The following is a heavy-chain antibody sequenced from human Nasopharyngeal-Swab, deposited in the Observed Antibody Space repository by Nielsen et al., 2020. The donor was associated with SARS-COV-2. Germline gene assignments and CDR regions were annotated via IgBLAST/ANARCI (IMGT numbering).Heavy chain of an antibody. Sequence: GEALKISCAASGFTFSSYSMNWVRQAPGKGLEWVSSISSSSSYIYYADSVKGRFIISRDNAKNSLYLQMNSLRAEDTAVYYCVGNNWNYGGVGYWGQGTLVTVSS. CDR3: VGNNWNYGGVGY. CDR2: ISSSSSYI. J-gene: IGHJ4*02. CDR1: GFTFSSYS. D-gene: IGHD1-7*01. V-gene: IGHV3-21*01.